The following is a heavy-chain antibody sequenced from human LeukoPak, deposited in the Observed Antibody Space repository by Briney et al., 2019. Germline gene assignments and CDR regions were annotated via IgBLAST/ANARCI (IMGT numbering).Heavy chain of an antibody. Sequence: GGSLRLSCAASGFTFSSYSMNWVRQAPGKGLEWVSSISSSSSYIYYADSVKGRFTISRDNAKNSLYLQMNSLRAEDTAVYYCARGLYSSGWYNFDYWGQGTLVTVSS. CDR1: GFTFSSYS. CDR2: ISSSSSYI. V-gene: IGHV3-21*01. CDR3: ARGLYSSGWYNFDY. D-gene: IGHD6-19*01. J-gene: IGHJ4*02.